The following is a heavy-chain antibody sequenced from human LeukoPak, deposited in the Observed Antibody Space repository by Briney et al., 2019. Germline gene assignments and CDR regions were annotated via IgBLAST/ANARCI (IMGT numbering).Heavy chain of an antibody. CDR3: VRDQSRGAFDI. CDR2: VFYTGTP. CDR1: GGSITNNNYY. V-gene: IGHV4-39*07. Sequence: SETLSLTCSVTGGSITNNNYYWAWIRQPPGEGLEWIGNVFYTGTPYYNPSLESRVTIFVDTSTNQFSLTLKSVTAADTAVYYCVRDQSRGAFDIWGQGTMVTVSS. D-gene: IGHD3-10*01. J-gene: IGHJ3*02.